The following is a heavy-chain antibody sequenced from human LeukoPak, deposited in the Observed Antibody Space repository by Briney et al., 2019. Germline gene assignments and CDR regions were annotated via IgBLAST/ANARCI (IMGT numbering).Heavy chain of an antibody. CDR3: ASERWLQLGFDY. CDR1: GGSISSYY. Sequence: SETLSLTCTVSGGSISSYYWSWIRQPPGKGLEWIGYIYYSGSTNYNPSLKSRVTISVDTSKNQFSLKLSSVTAADTAVYYCASERWLQLGFDYWGQGTLVTVSS. D-gene: IGHD5-24*01. V-gene: IGHV4-59*01. CDR2: IYYSGST. J-gene: IGHJ4*02.